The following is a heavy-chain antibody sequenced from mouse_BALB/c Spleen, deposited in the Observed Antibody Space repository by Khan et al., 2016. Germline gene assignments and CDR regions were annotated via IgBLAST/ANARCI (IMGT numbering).Heavy chain of an antibody. Sequence: QVRLQQSGAELMKPGASVKISCKATGYTFSSFWIEWVKQRPGHGLEWIGEILPGSGSTNYNEKFKGKATFTADTSSNTAYMQLSSLTSEDSAFYYCARGVRQGPWFAYWGQGTLVTVSA. CDR3: ARGVRQGPWFAY. CDR2: ILPGSGST. CDR1: GYTFSSFW. J-gene: IGHJ3*01. V-gene: IGHV1-9*01. D-gene: IGHD2-14*01.